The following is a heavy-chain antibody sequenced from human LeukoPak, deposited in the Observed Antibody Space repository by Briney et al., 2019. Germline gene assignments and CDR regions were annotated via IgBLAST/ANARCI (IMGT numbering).Heavy chain of an antibody. CDR1: GGSFSGYY. CDR2: INHSGST. J-gene: IGHJ6*03. Sequence: SETLSLTCAVYGGSFSGYYWSWIRQPPGKGLEWIGEINHSGSTNYNPSLKSRVTISVDTSKNQFSLKLSSVTAADTAVYYCARATLYGSGSYYFPQKYYYYMDVWGKGTTVTVSS. V-gene: IGHV4-34*01. CDR3: ARATLYGSGSYYFPQKYYYYMDV. D-gene: IGHD3-10*01.